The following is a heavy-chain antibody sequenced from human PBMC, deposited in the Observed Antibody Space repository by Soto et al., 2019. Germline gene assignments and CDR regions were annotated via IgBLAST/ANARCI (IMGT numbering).Heavy chain of an antibody. Sequence: ASVKVSCKATGYYFANYYIHWVRQAPGQGLEWMGIINPSVATTSYAQRFQGRLSLTRDTSTTTVYMDLRGLRSEDTAKYYCAKDLLRPGEPNGYCSGGACNFPPGGFDVWGQGTTVTVSS. V-gene: IGHV1-46*03. CDR3: AKDLLRPGEPNGYCSGGACNFPPGGFDV. CDR2: INPSVATT. D-gene: IGHD2-15*01. CDR1: GYYFANYY. J-gene: IGHJ6*02.